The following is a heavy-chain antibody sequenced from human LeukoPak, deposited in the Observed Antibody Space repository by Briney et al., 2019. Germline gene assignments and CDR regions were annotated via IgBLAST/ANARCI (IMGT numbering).Heavy chain of an antibody. CDR1: GFRFHNYF. D-gene: IGHD4-17*01. J-gene: IGHJ3*02. CDR2: LTCVNNFI. Sequence: GFLRLSCAGPGFRFHNYFKDLVRQAPGEGVGGILFLTCVNNFIYYADSVKGRFTISRSKDENSVFLQMNNLRAEDTAVYFCAREATRRNLLTYGSWDAYDIWGQGTMVTVAS. CDR3: AREATRRNLLTYGSWDAYDI. V-gene: IGHV3-21*05.